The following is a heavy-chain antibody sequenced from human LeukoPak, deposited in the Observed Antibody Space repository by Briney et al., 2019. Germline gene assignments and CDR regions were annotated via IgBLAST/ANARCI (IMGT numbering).Heavy chain of an antibody. CDR2: IYYSGST. J-gene: IGHJ5*02. Sequence: SETLSLTCTVSGGSISSYYWSWIRRPPGKGLEWIGYIYYSGSTNYNPSLKSRVTISVDTSKNQFSLRLSSVTAADTAVYYCARGRRTTVTTGRRFDPWGQGTLVTVSS. CDR3: ARGRRTTVTTGRRFDP. D-gene: IGHD4-11*01. V-gene: IGHV4-59*12. CDR1: GGSISSYY.